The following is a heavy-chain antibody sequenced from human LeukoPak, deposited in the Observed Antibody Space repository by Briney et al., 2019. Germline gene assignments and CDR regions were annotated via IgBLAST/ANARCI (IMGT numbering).Heavy chain of an antibody. CDR2: INPNSGDT. CDR1: GYIFTGYY. V-gene: IGHV1-2*02. D-gene: IGHD3-10*01. Sequence: ASVKVSCKASGYIFTGYYMHWVRQAPGQGLEWMGWINPNSGDTNYAQKFQGRVTMTRDTSISTAYMELGSLGSDDTAVYYCARLLDDGNWFDPWGQGTLVTVSS. CDR3: ARLLDDGNWFDP. J-gene: IGHJ5*02.